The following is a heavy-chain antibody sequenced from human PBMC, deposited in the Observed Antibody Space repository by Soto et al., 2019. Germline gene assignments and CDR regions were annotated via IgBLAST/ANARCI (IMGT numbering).Heavy chain of an antibody. D-gene: IGHD3-16*01. V-gene: IGHV3-7*05. J-gene: IGHJ6*02. CDR2: IKADGSEA. Sequence: EVQLVESGGGLVQPGGSLRLSCAASGFTFSTYWMNWVRQAPGKGLEWVANIKADGSEAYYVDSVKGRFTISRDNANNSRYLDMNSLGGEDTAVYYCARDWGAPGRGSALGYYYHFGMDVWGQGTTVTVPS. CDR1: GFTFSTYW. CDR3: ARDWGAPGRGSALGYYYHFGMDV.